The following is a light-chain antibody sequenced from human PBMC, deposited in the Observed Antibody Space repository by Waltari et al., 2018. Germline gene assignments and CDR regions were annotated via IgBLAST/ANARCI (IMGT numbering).Light chain of an antibody. V-gene: IGKV3-15*01. CDR2: EAS. CDR1: QSIASN. CDR3: QQYNRWPPIT. J-gene: IGKJ5*01. Sequence: EVVMTQSPATLSLFPGERATLSCRASQSIASNLAWYQQKPAQAPRLLIYEASTMATGISARFRGSGSGAEFTLTISSLQSEDSAVYYCQQYNRWPPITFGQGTRLEIK.